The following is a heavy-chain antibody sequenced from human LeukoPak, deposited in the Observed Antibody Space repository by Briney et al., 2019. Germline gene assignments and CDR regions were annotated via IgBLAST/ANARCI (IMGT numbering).Heavy chain of an antibody. Sequence: GGSLRLSCAASRFTFSSYWMHWVRQAPGKGLVWVSRIKGDGSSTSYADSVKGRFTISRDNAKNTLYLQMNSLRAEDTAVYYCVRDPHGGSGSDPHDAFDIWGQGTMVTVSS. CDR3: VRDPHGGSGSDPHDAFDI. D-gene: IGHD1-26*01. V-gene: IGHV3-74*01. J-gene: IGHJ3*02. CDR1: RFTFSSYW. CDR2: IKGDGSST.